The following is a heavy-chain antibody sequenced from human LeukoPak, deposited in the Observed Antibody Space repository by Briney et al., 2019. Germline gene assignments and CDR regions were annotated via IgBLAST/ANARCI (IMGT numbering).Heavy chain of an antibody. J-gene: IGHJ4*02. D-gene: IGHD2-8*02. CDR2: ISYDGSNK. V-gene: IGHV3-30-3*01. CDR1: GFTFSSYA. Sequence: GGSLRLSCAASGFTFSSYAMHWVRQAPGKGLEWVVVISYDGSNKYYADSVKGRFTISRDNSKNTLYLQMNSLRAEDTAVYYCARDVSAVLGGGYFDYWGQGTLVTVSS. CDR3: ARDVSAVLGGGYFDY.